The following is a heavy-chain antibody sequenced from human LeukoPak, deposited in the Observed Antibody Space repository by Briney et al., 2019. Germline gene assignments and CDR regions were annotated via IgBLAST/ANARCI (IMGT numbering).Heavy chain of an antibody. CDR1: GGSFSGYY. D-gene: IGHD1-26*01. CDR3: ARRNRVGAISS. J-gene: IGHJ4*02. Sequence: SETLFLTCAVYGGSFSGYYWSWLRQPPGKGLEWIGEINHSGSTNYNPSLKSRVTISVDTSKNQFSLKLSSVTAADTAVYYCARRNRVGAISSWGQGTLVTVSS. CDR2: INHSGST. V-gene: IGHV4-34*01.